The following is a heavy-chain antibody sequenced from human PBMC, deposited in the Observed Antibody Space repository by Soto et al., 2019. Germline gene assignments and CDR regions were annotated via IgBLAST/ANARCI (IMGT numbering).Heavy chain of an antibody. CDR3: ATSQTGYNWNYFDH. J-gene: IGHJ4*02. CDR2: VFYTGFT. D-gene: IGHD1-20*01. Sequence: SETLSLTCAVSGASISGSYYYWAWLRQSPGKGPEWIGSVFYTGFTSYNPSLESRVSVSVDTSKGQVSLKLSAVTAADTAVSYCATSQTGYNWNYFDHWGQGALVTVSS. CDR1: GASISGSYYY. V-gene: IGHV4-39*01.